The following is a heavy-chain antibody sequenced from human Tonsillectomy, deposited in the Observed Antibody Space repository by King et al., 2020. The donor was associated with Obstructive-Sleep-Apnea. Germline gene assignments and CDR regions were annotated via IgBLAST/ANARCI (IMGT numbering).Heavy chain of an antibody. V-gene: IGHV4-39*06. CDR3: ARGALRGNIGD. Sequence: QLQESGPGLVKPSETLSLICTVSGGSISTNCYYWGWIRQPPGKGLEWMGTIAYSGNTYYNTSLKSRCNISGDTSKSQFVLKLRYVTAADTAVYWCARGALRGNIGDWGQGTLVTVSS. CDR1: GGSISTNCYY. D-gene: IGHD5-12*01. CDR2: IAYSGNT. J-gene: IGHJ4*02.